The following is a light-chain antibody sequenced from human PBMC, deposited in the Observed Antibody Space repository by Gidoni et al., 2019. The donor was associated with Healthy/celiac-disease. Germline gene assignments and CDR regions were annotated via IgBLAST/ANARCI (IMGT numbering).Light chain of an antibody. Sequence: DLVLSHTPLSLSVTPGQPASISCKSSQSLLHSDGKTYLYWYLQKQGQPPQLLIYEVSNRFSRVPDTFSGSGSGTEFTLKISRVEAEAVGVYYCMQSIQLPLTLXGXTKVEIK. CDR1: QSLLHSDGKTY. CDR2: EVS. V-gene: IGKV2D-29*01. CDR3: MQSIQLPLT. J-gene: IGKJ4*01.